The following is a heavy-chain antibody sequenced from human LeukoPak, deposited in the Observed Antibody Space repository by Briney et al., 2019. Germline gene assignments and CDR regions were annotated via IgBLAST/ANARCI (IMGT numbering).Heavy chain of an antibody. CDR2: ISSSGDTI. CDR3: ARAIAVAGTDY. CDR1: GFTFSHYE. V-gene: IGHV3-48*03. J-gene: IGHJ4*02. D-gene: IGHD6-19*01. Sequence: TGGSLRLSCAASGFTFSHYEMNWVRQAPGKGLEWVSYISSSGDTIYYADSVKGRFTIYRDNAKSTVYLQMNSLRVEDTAVYYCARAIAVAGTDYWGQGTLVTVSS.